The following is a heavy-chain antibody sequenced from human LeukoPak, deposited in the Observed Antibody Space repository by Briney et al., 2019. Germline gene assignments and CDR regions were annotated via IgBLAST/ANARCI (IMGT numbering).Heavy chain of an antibody. Sequence: GGSLRLSCAASGFTFSSYGMHWVRQAPGKGLEWVAFIRYDGSNKYYADSVKGRFTISRDNSKNTLYLQMNSLRADDTAVYYCAGGQGWHFDLWGLGTLITVSS. J-gene: IGHJ2*01. CDR1: GFTFSSYG. V-gene: IGHV3-30*02. CDR2: IRYDGSNK. CDR3: AGGQGWHFDL. D-gene: IGHD2-15*01.